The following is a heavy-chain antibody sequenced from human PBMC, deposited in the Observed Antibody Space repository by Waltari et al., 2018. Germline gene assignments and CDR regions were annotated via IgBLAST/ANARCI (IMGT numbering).Heavy chain of an antibody. V-gene: IGHV4-34*04. CDR2: MNHRGIT. Sequence: QVQLQQWGAGLLKPSETLSLTCAVYGGSFSGYYWSWIRQPPGKGLEWIGEMNHRGITNNNPSLNSRDTISVDTSKNQFSLKLSSVTAADTAVYYCAFRSGYYWDDAFDIWGQGTMVTVSS. CDR1: GGSFSGYY. J-gene: IGHJ3*02. CDR3: AFRSGYYWDDAFDI. D-gene: IGHD3-22*01.